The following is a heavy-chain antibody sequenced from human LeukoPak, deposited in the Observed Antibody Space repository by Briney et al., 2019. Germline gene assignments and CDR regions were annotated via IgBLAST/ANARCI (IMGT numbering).Heavy chain of an antibody. D-gene: IGHD4-17*01. CDR3: AKENTVTTGKVEYFQH. CDR1: GFTVSNNY. V-gene: IGHV3-66*01. J-gene: IGHJ1*01. Sequence: GGSLRLSCAASGFTVSNNYMSWVRQAPGKGLEWVSIIYSGGNTYYADSVKGRFTISRDNSQNTVYLQMNSLRAEDTAVYYCAKENTVTTGKVEYFQHWGQGTLVTVSS. CDR2: IYSGGNT.